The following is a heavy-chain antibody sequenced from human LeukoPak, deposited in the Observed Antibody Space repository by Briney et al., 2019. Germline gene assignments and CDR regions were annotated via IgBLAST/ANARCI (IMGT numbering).Heavy chain of an antibody. CDR3: ARWGSGNYCPWDY. J-gene: IGHJ4*02. Sequence: ASVKVSCKASGYTFTDVYIHWVRQAPGQGLEWMGWINPDNGATNYAQKFQGRVTMTRDASIRTAYMEVSGLTSDDTAVYYCARWGSGNYCPWDYWGQGTLVTVSS. D-gene: IGHD1-26*01. CDR1: GYTFTDVY. V-gene: IGHV1-2*02. CDR2: INPDNGAT.